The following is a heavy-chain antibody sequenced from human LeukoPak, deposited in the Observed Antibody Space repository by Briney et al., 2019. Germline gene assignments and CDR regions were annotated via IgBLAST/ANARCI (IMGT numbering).Heavy chain of an antibody. Sequence: PSETLSLTCTVSGGSISSSSYYWGWIRQPPGTGLEWIGSIYYSGSTYYNPSLKSRVTISVDTSKNQFSLKLSSVTAADTAVYYCARTRGRFLEWLSLDYWGQGTLVTVSS. CDR2: IYYSGST. D-gene: IGHD3-3*01. CDR3: ARTRGRFLEWLSLDY. CDR1: GGSISSSSYY. J-gene: IGHJ4*02. V-gene: IGHV4-39*01.